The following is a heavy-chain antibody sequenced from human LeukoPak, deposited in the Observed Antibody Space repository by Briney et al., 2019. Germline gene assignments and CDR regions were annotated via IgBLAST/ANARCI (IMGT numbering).Heavy chain of an antibody. CDR2: ISGGGGST. J-gene: IGHJ6*02. CDR1: GFTFSSYA. CDR3: ANEHLYHYYGMDV. Sequence: GGSLRLSCAASGFTFSSYAMSWVRQAPGRGLEWVSAISGGGGSTYDADSVKGRFTISRDNSKNTLYLQMNSLRAEDTAVYYCANEHLYHYYGMDVWGQGTTVTVSS. V-gene: IGHV3-23*01.